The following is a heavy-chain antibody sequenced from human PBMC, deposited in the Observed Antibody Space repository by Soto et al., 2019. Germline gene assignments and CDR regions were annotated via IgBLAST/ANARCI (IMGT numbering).Heavy chain of an antibody. Sequence: QVQLQESGPGLVKPSETLSLTCTVSGGSISSYYWSWIRQPPGKGLEWIGYIYYSGSTNYNPSLKRRVTISVDTSKNQFSLKLSSVTAADTAVYYCARSWGAAAGNFDYWGQGTLVTVSS. V-gene: IGHV4-59*01. CDR3: ARSWGAAAGNFDY. CDR1: GGSISSYY. D-gene: IGHD6-13*01. J-gene: IGHJ4*02. CDR2: IYYSGST.